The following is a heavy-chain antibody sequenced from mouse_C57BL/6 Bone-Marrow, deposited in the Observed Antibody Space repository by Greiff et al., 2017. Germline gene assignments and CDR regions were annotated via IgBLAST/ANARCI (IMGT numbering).Heavy chain of an antibody. J-gene: IGHJ1*03. CDR1: GYTFTDYY. Sequence: EVQLKESGPVLVKPGASVKMSCKASGYTFTDYYMNWVKQSHGKSLEWIGVINPYNGGTSYNQKFKGKATLTVDKSSSTAYMELNSLTSEDSAVYYCARRLLRWYFDVWGTGTTVTVSS. CDR3: ARRLLRWYFDV. CDR2: INPYNGGT. D-gene: IGHD2-3*01. V-gene: IGHV1-19*01.